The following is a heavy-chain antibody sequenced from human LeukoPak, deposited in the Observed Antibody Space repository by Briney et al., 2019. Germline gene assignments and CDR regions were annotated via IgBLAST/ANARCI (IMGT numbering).Heavy chain of an antibody. CDR2: IYYSGST. CDR1: GGSISGSSYY. D-gene: IGHD7-27*01. J-gene: IGHJ4*02. V-gene: IGHV4-39*07. Sequence: PSETLSLTCTVSGGSISGSSYYWGWIHQPPGKGLEWIGSIYYSGSTYYNPSLKSRVTISVDTSKNQFSLKLRSVTAADTAVYYCARDPNWGSNYWGQGTLVTVSS. CDR3: ARDPNWGSNY.